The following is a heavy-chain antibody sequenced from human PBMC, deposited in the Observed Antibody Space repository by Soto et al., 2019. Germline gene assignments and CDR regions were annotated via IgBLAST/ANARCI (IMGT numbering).Heavy chain of an antibody. Sequence: SVKVSCKACGCTFSSYAISWVRQAAGQGLEWMGGIIPIFGTANYAQKFQGRVTITADKSTSTAYMELSSLRSEDTAVYYCATETDGARNYYYYGMDVWGQGTTFTVSS. CDR3: ATETDGARNYYYYGMDV. CDR2: IIPIFGTA. J-gene: IGHJ6*02. V-gene: IGHV1-69*06. CDR1: GCTFSSYA. D-gene: IGHD3-10*01.